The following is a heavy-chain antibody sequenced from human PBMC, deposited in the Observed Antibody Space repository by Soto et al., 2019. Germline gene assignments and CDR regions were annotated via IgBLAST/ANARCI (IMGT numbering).Heavy chain of an antibody. CDR3: ARGGHYYGSSGYYYGYSEFDY. V-gene: IGHV4-59*01. J-gene: IGHJ4*02. CDR1: GGSLSSYY. D-gene: IGHD3-22*01. CDR2: IYYSGST. Sequence: SETLSLTCTVSGGSLSSYYWSWIRQPPGKGLEWIGYIYYSGSTNYNPSLKSRVTISVDTSKNQFSLKLSSVTAADTAVYYCARGGHYYGSSGYYYGYSEFDYWGQGTLVTVSS.